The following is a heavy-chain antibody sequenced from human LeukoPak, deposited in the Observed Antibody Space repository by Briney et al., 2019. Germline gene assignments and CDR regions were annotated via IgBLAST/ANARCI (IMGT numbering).Heavy chain of an antibody. CDR1: GFTFNNYW. CDR2: IKQDGSEK. J-gene: IGHJ3*02. Sequence: GGSLRLSCAASGFTFNNYWMSWVRQASGKGLEWVANIKQDGSEKYYVDSVKGRFTISRDNAKKSLYLQMNSLRAEDTAVYYCARDHFSGYDFSDAFDIWGQGTMVTVSS. V-gene: IGHV3-7*01. D-gene: IGHD5-12*01. CDR3: ARDHFSGYDFSDAFDI.